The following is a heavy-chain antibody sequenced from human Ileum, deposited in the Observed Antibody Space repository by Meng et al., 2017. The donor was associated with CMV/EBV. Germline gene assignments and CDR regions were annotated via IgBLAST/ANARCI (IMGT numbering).Heavy chain of an antibody. J-gene: IGHJ6*02. V-gene: IGHV4-59*01. CDR3: ATGEYYYNGMDV. Sequence: SETLSLTCTVSGDSISNYYWSWIRQPPGKGLEWIGYIYYSGTTNYHPSLKSRVTISRDTSKNQLSLKLTSVTTADTAVYYCATGEYYYNGMDVWGQGTTVTVSS. CDR2: IYYSGTT. D-gene: IGHD3-10*01. CDR1: GDSISNYY.